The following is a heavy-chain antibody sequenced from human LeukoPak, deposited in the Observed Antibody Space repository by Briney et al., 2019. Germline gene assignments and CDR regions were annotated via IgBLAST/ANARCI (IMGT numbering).Heavy chain of an antibody. CDR1: GFTFSSYG. CDR2: IRYDGSNK. Sequence: GGSLRLSYAASGFTFSSYGMHWVRQAPGKGLEWVAFIRYDGSNKYYADSVKGRLTISRDNSKNTLYLQMNSLRAEDTAVYYCAKDRRIYCSSTSCYSDYWGQGTLVTVSS. D-gene: IGHD2-2*01. J-gene: IGHJ4*02. CDR3: AKDRRIYCSSTSCYSDY. V-gene: IGHV3-30*02.